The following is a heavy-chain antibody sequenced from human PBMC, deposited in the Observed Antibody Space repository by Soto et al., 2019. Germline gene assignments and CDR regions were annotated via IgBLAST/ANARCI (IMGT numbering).Heavy chain of an antibody. V-gene: IGHV3-9*02. CDR3: GKDALTTVAYYFYY. CDR2: ISRDSRSI. Sequence: PGGSLRLSCAVSGFRSDDYGMHWVRKAPGKGLAWTAGISRDSRSISDVATMKGRFTIVRDNAKNSLYLQLNSLRADDTAFYYCGKDALTTVAYYFYYWGQGALVTVSS. D-gene: IGHD4-17*01. CDR1: GFRSDDYG. J-gene: IGHJ4*02.